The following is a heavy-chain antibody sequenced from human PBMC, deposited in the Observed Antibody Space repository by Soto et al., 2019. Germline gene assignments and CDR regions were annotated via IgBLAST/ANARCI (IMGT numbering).Heavy chain of an antibody. CDR1: GFTFDDYA. CDR3: AKSDNYDFWSGLNFDY. D-gene: IGHD3-3*01. J-gene: IGHJ4*02. Sequence: GGSLRLSCAASGFTFDDYAMHWVRQAPGKGLEWVSGISWNSGSIGYADSVKGRFTISRDNAKNSLYLQMNSLRAEDTALYYCAKSDNYDFWSGLNFDYWGQGTLVTVSS. V-gene: IGHV3-9*01. CDR2: ISWNSGSI.